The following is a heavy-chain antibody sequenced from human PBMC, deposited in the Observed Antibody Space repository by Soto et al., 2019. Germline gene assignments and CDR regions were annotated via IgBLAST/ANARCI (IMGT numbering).Heavy chain of an antibody. CDR2: ISAYNGNT. CDR3: ARDLPAVRYGDYEGR. D-gene: IGHD4-17*01. V-gene: IGHV1-18*01. J-gene: IGHJ4*02. Sequence: GASVKVSCKASGYTFTSYGISWVRQAPGQGLEWMGWISAYNGNTNYAQKLQGRVTMTTDTSTSTAYMELRSLRSDDTAVYYCARDLPAVRYGDYEGRWGQGTLVTVSS. CDR1: GYTFTSYG.